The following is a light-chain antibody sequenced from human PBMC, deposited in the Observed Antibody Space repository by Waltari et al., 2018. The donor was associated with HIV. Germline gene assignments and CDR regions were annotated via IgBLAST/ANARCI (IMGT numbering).Light chain of an antibody. CDR1: QSLLHSDGKTY. J-gene: IGKJ2*01. Sequence: DVVMTQTPLSLSVIPGQPASISCKSSQSLLHSDGKTYLYWYLQKSGQPPQLLIYEVSNRCSGVPARFSGSGSGADFTLKVSRVEPEDVGIYYCMQTQQPPYTFGQGTNLEIK. CDR3: MQTQQPPYT. CDR2: EVS. V-gene: IGKV2D-29*01.